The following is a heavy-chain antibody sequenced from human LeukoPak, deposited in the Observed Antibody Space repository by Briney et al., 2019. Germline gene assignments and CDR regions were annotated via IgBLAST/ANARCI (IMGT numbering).Heavy chain of an antibody. V-gene: IGHV3-7*01. CDR2: MKEDGSEI. CDR3: AKGGATGGRFEN. J-gene: IGHJ4*02. CDR1: GFPFNVQT. Sequence: TGRSLRLSCAASGFPFNVQTMSWVRQAPGKGLDWVASMKEDGSEIYYVDSVKGRFTIPRDNPKNSLYLQMNSLRAEDTAVYYCAKGGATGGRFENWGQGTLVTVSS. D-gene: IGHD1-26*01.